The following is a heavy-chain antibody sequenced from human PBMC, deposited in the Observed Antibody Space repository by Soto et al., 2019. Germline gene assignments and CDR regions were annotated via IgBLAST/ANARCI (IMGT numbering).Heavy chain of an antibody. J-gene: IGHJ4*02. V-gene: IGHV3-23*01. D-gene: IGHD6-6*01. CDR1: GFTFRSYA. CDR2: ISGSGIST. Sequence: GGSLRLSCAASGFTFRSYAMSWVRQAPGKGLEWVSGISGSGISTHYAESVKGRFTISRDNSKNTVYLQMNSLRGEDTAVYYCAKSITARPFDYWGQGALVTVSS. CDR3: AKSITARPFDY.